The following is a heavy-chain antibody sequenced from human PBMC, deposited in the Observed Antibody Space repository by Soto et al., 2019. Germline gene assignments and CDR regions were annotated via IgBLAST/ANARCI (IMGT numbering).Heavy chain of an antibody. CDR2: IDPSDSYT. V-gene: IGHV5-10-1*01. J-gene: IGHJ4*02. CDR1: GYSFTSYW. Sequence: LKISCKVSGYSFTSYWIGWVRQMPGKGLEWMGRIDPSDSYTNYSPSFQGHVTISADKSISTAYLQWSSLKASDTAMYYCANLGSSQSYDYWGQGTLVTVSS. CDR3: ANLGSSQSYDY. D-gene: IGHD6-6*01.